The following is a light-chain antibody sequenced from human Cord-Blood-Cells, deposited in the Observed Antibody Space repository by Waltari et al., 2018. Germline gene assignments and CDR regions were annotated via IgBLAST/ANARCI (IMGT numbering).Light chain of an antibody. CDR2: QDS. V-gene: IGLV3-1*01. Sequence: SYELPQPPSVSVSPGQTASITCSGDTLGAKHACWYQQNPGQSPVLVIYQDSKRPSGIPERFSGSNSGNTATLTISGTPAMDEADYYCQAWDSSTVVFGGGTKLTVL. J-gene: IGLJ2*01. CDR3: QAWDSSTVV. CDR1: TLGAKH.